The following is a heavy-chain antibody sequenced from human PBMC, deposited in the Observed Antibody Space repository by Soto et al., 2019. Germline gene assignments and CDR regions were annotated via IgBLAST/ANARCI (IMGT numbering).Heavy chain of an antibody. CDR3: ARGNVRGGCLDY. D-gene: IGHD3-10*01. CDR1: GYTFSTYA. Sequence: QVQLVQSGAEERKPGASVKVFCKASGYTFSTYAMHWVRRAPGQSLEWMGWFNGGNGNIKYSQKFEGRVTITTDPASSTAYMELNMLRSEDTAVYYCARGNVRGGCLDYWGQGTLVSVSS. J-gene: IGHJ4*02. CDR2: FNGGNGNI. V-gene: IGHV1-3*05.